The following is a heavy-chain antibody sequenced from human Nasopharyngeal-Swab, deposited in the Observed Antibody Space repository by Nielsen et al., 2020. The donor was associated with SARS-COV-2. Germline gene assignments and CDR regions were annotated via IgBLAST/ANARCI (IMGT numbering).Heavy chain of an antibody. V-gene: IGHV3-23*01. CDR3: AKGYSSGWVPYEY. J-gene: IGHJ4*02. Sequence: SGVSGFTFSNYAMNWVRQAPGKGLAWFSGISGSGGTIYYVDSVKGRFTISRDNSRNSLYLHMSNLRAEDTAIYYCAKGYSSGWVPYEYWGQGTLVTVSS. CDR1: GFTFSNYA. D-gene: IGHD6-19*01. CDR2: ISGSGGTI.